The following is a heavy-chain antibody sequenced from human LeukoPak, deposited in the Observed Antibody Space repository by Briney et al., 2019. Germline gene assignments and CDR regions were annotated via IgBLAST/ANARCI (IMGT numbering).Heavy chain of an antibody. J-gene: IGHJ4*02. CDR2: IFYSGST. CDR3: ARQRWKDYYDSSGYWYYFDY. Sequence: PSETLSLTCTVSGGSISTSSYYWGWVRQPPGKGLEWIGNIFYSGSTYYSPSLKSRVTISLDTSRNQFSLKLNSVTAADTAVYYCARQRWKDYYDSSGYWYYFDYWGQGTLVTVSS. V-gene: IGHV4-39*01. D-gene: IGHD3-22*01. CDR1: GGSISTSSYY.